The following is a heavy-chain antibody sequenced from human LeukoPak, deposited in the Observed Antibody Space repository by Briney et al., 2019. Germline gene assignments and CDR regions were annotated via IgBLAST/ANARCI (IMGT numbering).Heavy chain of an antibody. J-gene: IGHJ4*02. CDR1: GFTFSSYG. CDR3: ARSSLGDY. D-gene: IGHD7-27*01. CDR2: IRYEGSNE. V-gene: IGHV3-30*02. Sequence: PGGSLRLSCAPSGFTFSSYGMHWVRQAPGKGLEWVAFIRYEGSNEYYADSVKGRFTISRDKSKNTLYLQMNSLRVEDTAVYYCARSSLGDYWGQGTLVTVSS.